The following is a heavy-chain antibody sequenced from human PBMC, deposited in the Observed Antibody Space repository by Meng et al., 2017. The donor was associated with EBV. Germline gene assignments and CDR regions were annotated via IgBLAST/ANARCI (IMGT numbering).Heavy chain of an antibody. D-gene: IGHD2-2*01. CDR3: TRMSRPLDY. CDR1: GFTFSGSA. V-gene: IGHV3-73*01. J-gene: IGHJ4*02. Sequence: GEPGGGLVQPGGSLKRPCAAAGFTFSGSAMHWVRQASGKGLEWVGRIRSKAKSYATAYAASVKGRFTISRDDSKNPAYLQMNSLKTEDTAVYYCTRMSRPLDYWGQGTLVTVSS. CDR2: IRSKAKSYAT.